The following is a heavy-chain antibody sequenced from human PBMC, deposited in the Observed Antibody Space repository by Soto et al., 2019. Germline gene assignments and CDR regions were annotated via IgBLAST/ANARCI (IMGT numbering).Heavy chain of an antibody. CDR3: ARRDNSAWYLNY. CDR1: GGSFSGYF. V-gene: IGHV4-34*01. J-gene: IGHJ4*02. CDR2: INHEGST. Sequence: QVQLQQWGAGLLKPSETLSLTCAVYGGSFSGYFWNWIRQPPGKGLEWIGEINHEGSTNYNPALKSRVTVSVDTSENQFSLKLTSVTAADTAMYYCARRDNSAWYLNYWGQGTLVTVSP. D-gene: IGHD6-19*01.